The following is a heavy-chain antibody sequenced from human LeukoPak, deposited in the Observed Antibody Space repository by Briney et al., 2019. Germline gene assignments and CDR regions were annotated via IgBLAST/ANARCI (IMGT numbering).Heavy chain of an antibody. J-gene: IGHJ5*02. D-gene: IGHD4-17*01. CDR1: GLTFSSYG. CDR2: ISGSGGST. Sequence: GGSLRLSCAASGLTFSSYGMSWVRQAPGEGLEWVSAISGSGGSTYYADSVKGRFTISRDNSKNTLYLQMNSLRAEDTAVYYCAKTLGTVTNNWFDPWGQGTLVTVSS. V-gene: IGHV3-23*01. CDR3: AKTLGTVTNNWFDP.